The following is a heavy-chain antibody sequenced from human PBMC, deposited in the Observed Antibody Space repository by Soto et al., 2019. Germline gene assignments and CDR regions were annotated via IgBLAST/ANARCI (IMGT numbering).Heavy chain of an antibody. D-gene: IGHD3-10*01. CDR3: ARDPFYGAIDY. Sequence: ASVKVSCKASGYTFTSYAMHWVREAHGQRLEWMGWINAGNGNTKYSQKFQGRVTITRDTSASTAYMELSSLRSEDTAVYYCARDPFYGAIDYWGLGTLVTVSS. J-gene: IGHJ4*02. V-gene: IGHV1-3*01. CDR2: INAGNGNT. CDR1: GYTFTSYA.